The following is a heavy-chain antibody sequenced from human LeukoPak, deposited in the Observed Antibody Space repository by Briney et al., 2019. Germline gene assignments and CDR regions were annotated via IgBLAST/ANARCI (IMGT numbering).Heavy chain of an antibody. CDR3: ARGPTTVTRAFDY. V-gene: IGHV4-4*02. CDR1: GGSISSSNW. Sequence: SETLSLTCAVSGGSISSSNWWNWVRQPPGKGLEWIGEIYHSGSTNYNPSLKSRVTMSVDTSKNQFSLKLSSVTAADTAVYYCARGPTTVTRAFDYWGQGTLVTVSS. J-gene: IGHJ4*02. CDR2: IYHSGST. D-gene: IGHD4-17*01.